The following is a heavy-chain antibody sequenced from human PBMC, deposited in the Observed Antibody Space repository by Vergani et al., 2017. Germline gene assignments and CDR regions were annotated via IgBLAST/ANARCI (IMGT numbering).Heavy chain of an antibody. V-gene: IGHV1-46*02. CDR3: ARDWVPATVPAYYYYYYMDV. CDR1: GYIFKNYY. J-gene: IGHJ6*03. CDR2: LNPTTGHT. Sequence: VQLVQSGAEVRKPGASVTASCTASGYIFKNYYIHWLRQAPGQAFEGMGILNPTTGHTTSAQKFMGRVDMTRDPSTDTSTRTGQMTLSSLRSEDTAVYFCARDWVPATVPAYYYYYYMDVWGKGTTVTVSS. D-gene: IGHD2-2*02.